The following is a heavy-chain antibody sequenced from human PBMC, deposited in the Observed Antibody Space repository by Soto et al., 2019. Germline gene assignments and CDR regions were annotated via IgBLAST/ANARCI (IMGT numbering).Heavy chain of an antibody. V-gene: IGHV1-18*04. CDR3: ARVYPSSSWPTPDSLTNWFDP. Sequence: ASVKVSCKASGYTFTSYGISWVRQAPGQGLEWMGWIGAYNGNTNYAQKLQGRVTMTTDTSTSTAYMELRSLRSDDTAVYYCARVYPSSSWPTPDSLTNWFDPWGQGTRVTVSS. CDR2: IGAYNGNT. CDR1: GYTFTSYG. D-gene: IGHD6-13*01. J-gene: IGHJ5*02.